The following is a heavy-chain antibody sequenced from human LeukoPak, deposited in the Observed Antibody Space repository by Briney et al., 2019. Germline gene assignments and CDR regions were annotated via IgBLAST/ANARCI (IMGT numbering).Heavy chain of an antibody. V-gene: IGHV3-23*01. CDR2: ISGNGGGT. Sequence: AGGSLRLSCAASGFTFSNYAMSWARQAPGKGLEWVSGISGNGGGTYYADSVKGRFTISRDNSKNTLYLQMNSLRAEDTAVYYCAKSFGYSRSWFDYWGQGTLVTVSS. CDR3: AKSFGYSRSWFDY. CDR1: GFTFSNYA. D-gene: IGHD6-13*01. J-gene: IGHJ4*02.